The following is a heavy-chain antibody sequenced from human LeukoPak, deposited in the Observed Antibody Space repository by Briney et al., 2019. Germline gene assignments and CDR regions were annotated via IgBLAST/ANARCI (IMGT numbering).Heavy chain of an antibody. Sequence: GGSLRLSCAASGFTFSDYNMNWVRQALGKGLEWVSSISSSATYIYYADSVKGRFTISRDNAKTSLSLQMNSLRAEDTAVYYCARILVVPAANYYYSYGMDVWGQGTTVTVSS. J-gene: IGHJ6*02. CDR2: ISSSATYI. CDR1: GFTFSDYN. V-gene: IGHV3-21*06. D-gene: IGHD2-2*01. CDR3: ARILVVPAANYYYSYGMDV.